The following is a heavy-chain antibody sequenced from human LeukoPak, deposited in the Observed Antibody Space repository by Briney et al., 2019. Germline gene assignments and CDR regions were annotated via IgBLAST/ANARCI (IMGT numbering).Heavy chain of an antibody. CDR2: IYYNGNT. Sequence: SETLSLTCTASGGSISDSNYFWDWIRQPPGKGLECIGTIYYNGNTFYNPSLKSRVTISVDTSTNQFSLRLTSVTAADTAVYYCARRDQYVSADYWGQGTLVTVSS. D-gene: IGHD3-16*01. CDR3: ARRDQYVSADY. V-gene: IGHV4-39*01. J-gene: IGHJ4*02. CDR1: GGSISDSNYF.